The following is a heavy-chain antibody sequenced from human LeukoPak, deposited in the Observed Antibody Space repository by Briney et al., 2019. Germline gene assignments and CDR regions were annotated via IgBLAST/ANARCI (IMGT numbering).Heavy chain of an antibody. J-gene: IGHJ4*02. Sequence: PGGSLRLPCAASRFTFSSYGMRWVRQAPGKGLEWVAVISHDGNNKYYADSVKGRFTISRDNSKNTLYLQMNSLRAEDTAVYFCAKTKGDYEYYIDYWGQGTLVTVSS. CDR3: AKTKGDYEYYIDY. CDR1: RFTFSSYG. V-gene: IGHV3-30*18. D-gene: IGHD4-17*01. CDR2: ISHDGNNK.